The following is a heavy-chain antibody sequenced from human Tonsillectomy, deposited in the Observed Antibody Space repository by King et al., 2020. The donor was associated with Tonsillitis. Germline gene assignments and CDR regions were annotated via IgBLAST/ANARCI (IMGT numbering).Heavy chain of an antibody. CDR3: ARERTDKGGWGIDY. D-gene: IGHD6-19*01. CDR1: GFTFSDYG. V-gene: IGHV3-33*05. Sequence: VQLVESGGGVVQPGRSLRLSCAASGFTFSDYGMHWVRQAPGKGLEWVALISFDGSRKYYADSVKGRFTISRDNSKNTLYLQMSSLRAEDTAVYYCARERTDKGGWGIDYWGQGTLVTVSS. CDR2: ISFDGSRK. J-gene: IGHJ4*02.